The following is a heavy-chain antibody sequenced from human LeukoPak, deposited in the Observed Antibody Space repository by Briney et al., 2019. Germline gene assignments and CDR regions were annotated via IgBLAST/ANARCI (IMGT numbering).Heavy chain of an antibody. J-gene: IGHJ4*02. D-gene: IGHD3-10*01. CDR3: ARDMVRGVIIRYGY. CDR2: INAGNGNT. CDR1: GYTLTSYA. V-gene: IGHV1-3*01. Sequence: ASVKVSCKASGYTLTSYAMHWVRQAPGQRLEWMGWINAGNGNTKYSQKFQGRVTITRDTSASTAYMELSSLRSEDTAVYYCARDMVRGVIIRYGYWGQGTLVTVSS.